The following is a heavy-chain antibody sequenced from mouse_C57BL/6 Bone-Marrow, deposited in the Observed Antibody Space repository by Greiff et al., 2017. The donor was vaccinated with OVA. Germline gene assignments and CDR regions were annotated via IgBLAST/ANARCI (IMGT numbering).Heavy chain of an antibody. CDR3: ARHRGYYYDY. Sequence: EVKLVESGGGLVQPGGSLKLSCAASGFTFSDYYMYWVRQTPEKRLEWVAYISNGGGSTYYPDTVKGRFTISRDNAKNTLYLQMSRLKSEDTAMYYCARHRGYYYDYWGQGTSVTVSS. J-gene: IGHJ4*01. V-gene: IGHV5-12*01. CDR1: GFTFSDYY. CDR2: ISNGGGST. D-gene: IGHD2-3*01.